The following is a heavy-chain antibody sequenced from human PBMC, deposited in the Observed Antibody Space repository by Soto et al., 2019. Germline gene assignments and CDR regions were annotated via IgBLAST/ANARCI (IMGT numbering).Heavy chain of an antibody. V-gene: IGHV3-48*02. J-gene: IGHJ4*02. CDR3: AREKLNGYDPTPFDY. CDR1: GFTFSNYA. D-gene: IGHD5-12*01. CDR2: ISSSGSTI. Sequence: GRSLRLSCAASGFTFSNYAMNWVRQAPGKGLEWVSYISSSGSTIYYADSMKGRFTTSRDNAKNSLYLQVNSLRDEDTAVYYCAREKLNGYDPTPFDYWGEGTLVTVS.